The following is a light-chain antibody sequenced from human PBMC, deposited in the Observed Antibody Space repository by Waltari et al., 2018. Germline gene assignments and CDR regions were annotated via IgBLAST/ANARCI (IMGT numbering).Light chain of an antibody. J-gene: IGLJ2*01. CDR2: EVS. CDR3: SSYAGSSNLV. Sequence: QSALTQPPSASGSPGQSVTISCTGTSSDVGGYNYVSWYQQHPGKAPKLMIYEVSKRPSGVPDRFSGSKSGNTASLTVSRLQAEDEAGYYCSSYAGSSNLVFGGGTKLTVL. CDR1: SSDVGGYNY. V-gene: IGLV2-8*01.